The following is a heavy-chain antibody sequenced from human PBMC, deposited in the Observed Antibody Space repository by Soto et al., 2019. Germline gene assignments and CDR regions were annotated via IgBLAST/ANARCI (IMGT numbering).Heavy chain of an antibody. CDR2: INHSGST. Sequence: QVQLQQWGAGLLKPSETLSLTCAVYGGSFSGYYWSWIRQPPGKGLEWIGEINHSGSTNYNPSLKSRVTISVDPSKNQFSLKLSSVTAADTAVYYCASADYDYIWGSYRFGNWGQGTLVTVSS. V-gene: IGHV4-34*01. J-gene: IGHJ4*02. CDR3: ASADYDYIWGSYRFGN. D-gene: IGHD3-16*02. CDR1: GGSFSGYY.